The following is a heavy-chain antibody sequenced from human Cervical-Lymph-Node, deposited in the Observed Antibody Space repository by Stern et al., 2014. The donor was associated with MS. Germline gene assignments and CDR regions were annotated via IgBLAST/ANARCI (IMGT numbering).Heavy chain of an antibody. CDR1: GYTFTSYG. CDR2: SSAYNVNT. CDR3: ARGLLGSENAFDI. Sequence: VQLVASGAEVKKPGASVKVSCKASGYTFTSYGISWVRQAPGQGLEWMGGSSAYNVNTNYAQKLQVRVPMTTDTSTSTAYMELRSLRSDDTAVYYGARGLLGSENAFDIWGQGTMVTVSS. D-gene: IGHD2-15*01. J-gene: IGHJ3*02. V-gene: IGHV1-18*01.